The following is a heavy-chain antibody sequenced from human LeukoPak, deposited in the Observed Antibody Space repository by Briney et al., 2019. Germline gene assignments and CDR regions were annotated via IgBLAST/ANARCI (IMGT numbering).Heavy chain of an antibody. Sequence: GGSLRLSCAASGFTFSSYEMNWVRQAPGKGLEWVSYISSSGSTIYYADSVKGRFTISRDNAKNSLYLQMNSLRAEDTAVYYCVILVVADAFDIWGQGTMVTVSS. CDR3: VILVVADAFDI. CDR2: ISSSGSTI. V-gene: IGHV3-48*03. CDR1: GFTFSSYE. J-gene: IGHJ3*02. D-gene: IGHD2-15*01.